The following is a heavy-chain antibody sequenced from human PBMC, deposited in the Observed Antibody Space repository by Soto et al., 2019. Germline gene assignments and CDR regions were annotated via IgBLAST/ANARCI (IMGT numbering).Heavy chain of an antibody. V-gene: IGHV3-11*01. Sequence: QMQLVESGGGLVKPEGSLRLSCVASGFTFSDYFMTWIRQAPGKGLEWVSYISGSGSNSIYYADSVRGRFTIARDNTQNSLYIAMNSRRAEDTAVYYWAKSFATHKGWWGYGLDVGGQGPTVTVSS. CDR2: ISGSGSNSI. J-gene: IGHJ6*02. CDR3: AKSFATHKGWWGYGLDV. D-gene: IGHD2-15*01. CDR1: GFTFSDYF.